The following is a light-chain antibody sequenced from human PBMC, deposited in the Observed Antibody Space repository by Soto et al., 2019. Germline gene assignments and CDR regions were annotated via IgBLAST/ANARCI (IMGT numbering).Light chain of an antibody. CDR2: DAS. CDR1: QSISSW. J-gene: IGKJ1*01. V-gene: IGKV1-5*01. Sequence: DIQMTQSPSTLSASVGDRVTITCRASQSISSWLAWYQQKPGKAPKLLIYDASSLESGVPSRCSGSGSGTEFTLTTSSLQPDDFASYYCQQYNSYSQTWTFGQGTMVEIK. CDR3: QQYNSYSQTWT.